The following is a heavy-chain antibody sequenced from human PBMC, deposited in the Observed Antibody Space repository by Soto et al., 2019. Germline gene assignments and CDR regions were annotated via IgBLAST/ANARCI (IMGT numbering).Heavy chain of an antibody. Sequence: QVQLVQSGAEVKKPGSSAKVSCKASGGTFSSYAISWVRQAPGQGLEWMGGIIPIFGTANYAQKFQGRVTITADESTSTAYMELSSLRSEDTAVYYCARDRGLIVGATSLLDYWAREPWSPSPQ. V-gene: IGHV1-69*01. CDR1: GGTFSSYA. D-gene: IGHD1-26*01. J-gene: IGHJ4*02. CDR2: IIPIFGTA. CDR3: ARDRGLIVGATSLLDY.